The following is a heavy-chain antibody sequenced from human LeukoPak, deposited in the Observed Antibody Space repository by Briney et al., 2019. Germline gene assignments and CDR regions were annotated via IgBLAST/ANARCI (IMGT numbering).Heavy chain of an antibody. CDR1: GFTFSSYA. J-gene: IGHJ4*02. Sequence: PGGSLRLSCAASGFTFSSYAMHWVRQAPGKGLEWVAVISYDGSNKYYADSVKGRFTISRDNSKNTLYLQMNSLRAEDTAVYYCAKEEGYCSSTSCYPNSDYWGQGTLVTVSS. CDR2: ISYDGSNK. D-gene: IGHD2-2*01. V-gene: IGHV3-30*04. CDR3: AKEEGYCSSTSCYPNSDY.